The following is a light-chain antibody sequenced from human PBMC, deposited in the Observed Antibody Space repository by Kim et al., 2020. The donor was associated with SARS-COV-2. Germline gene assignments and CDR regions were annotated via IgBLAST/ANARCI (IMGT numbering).Light chain of an antibody. CDR2: LNSDGSH. V-gene: IGLV4-69*01. Sequence: QPVLTQSPFASASLGASVKLTCTLSSGHSNYAIAWHQQQPEKGPRYLMKLNSDGSHSKGDGIPDRFSGSSSGAERYLTISSLQSEDEADYYCQTWGTGILVFGGGTQLTVL. CDR1: SGHSNYA. J-gene: IGLJ3*02. CDR3: QTWGTGILV.